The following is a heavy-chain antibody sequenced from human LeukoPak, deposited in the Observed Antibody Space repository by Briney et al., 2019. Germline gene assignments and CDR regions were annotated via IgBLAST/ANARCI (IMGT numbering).Heavy chain of an antibody. V-gene: IGHV4-30-4*08. CDR3: ARRAGRYCSSTSCYLGYFQH. J-gene: IGHJ1*01. CDR1: GGSISSGDYY. D-gene: IGHD2-2*01. Sequence: SETLSLTRTVSGGSISSGDYYWSWIRQPPGKGLEWIGYIYYSGSTYYNPSLKSRVTISVDTSKNQFSLKLSSVTAADTAVYYCARRAGRYCSSTSCYLGYFQHWGQGTLATVSS. CDR2: IYYSGST.